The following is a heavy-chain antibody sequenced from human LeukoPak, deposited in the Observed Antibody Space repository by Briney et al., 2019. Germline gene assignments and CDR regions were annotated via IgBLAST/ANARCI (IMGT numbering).Heavy chain of an antibody. D-gene: IGHD3-22*01. J-gene: IGHJ4*02. CDR3: ARDPAYDSSGYPFDY. Sequence: ASVNVSCKASGYTFTSYYMHWVRQAPGQGLEGMGIINPSGGSTSFAQKFQGRVTMTRDTSTSTVYMELSSLRSEDTAVYYCARDPAYDSSGYPFDYWGQGTLVTVSS. CDR1: GYTFTSYY. CDR2: INPSGGST. V-gene: IGHV1-46*01.